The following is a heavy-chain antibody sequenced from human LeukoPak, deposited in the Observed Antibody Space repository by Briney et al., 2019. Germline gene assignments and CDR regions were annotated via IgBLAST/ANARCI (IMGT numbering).Heavy chain of an antibody. V-gene: IGHV3-48*03. CDR2: ISTGSTTI. D-gene: IGHD4-23*01. J-gene: IGHJ4*02. CDR3: ARDPHGGNSGGMDY. Sequence: GGSLRLSCEASGFTFSIYEMNWVRQAPGKGLEWVSYISTGSTTIYYADSVRGRFTVSRDNAKISLFLQMDSLRAEDTAVYFCARDPHGGNSGGMDYWGQGTLVTVSS. CDR1: GFTFSIYE.